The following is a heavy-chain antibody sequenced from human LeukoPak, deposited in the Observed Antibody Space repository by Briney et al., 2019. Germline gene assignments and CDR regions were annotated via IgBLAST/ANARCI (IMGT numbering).Heavy chain of an antibody. J-gene: IGHJ4*02. CDR2: IRSKANSYAT. CDR3: TTPTTVTTYCVY. Sequence: PGGSLRLSCAASGFTFSGSAMHWVRQASGKGLEWVGRIRSKANSYATAYAASVKGRFTISRDDSKNTAYLQMNSLKTEDTAVYYCTTPTTVTTYCVYWGQGTLVTVSS. CDR1: GFTFSGSA. D-gene: IGHD4-11*01. V-gene: IGHV3-73*01.